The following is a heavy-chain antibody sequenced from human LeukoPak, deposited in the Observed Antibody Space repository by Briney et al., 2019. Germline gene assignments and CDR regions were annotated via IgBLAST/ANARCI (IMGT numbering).Heavy chain of an antibody. CDR3: AKPTYYYGSGSSGRVWEWFDP. V-gene: IGHV3-23*01. D-gene: IGHD3-10*01. CDR2: ISGSGGST. Sequence: GGSLRLSCAASGFTFSSYAMSWVRQAPGKGLEWVSAISGSGGSTYYADSVKGRFTISRDNSKNTLYLQMNSLRAEDTAVYYCAKPTYYYGSGSSGRVWEWFDPWGQGTPVTVSS. CDR1: GFTFSSYA. J-gene: IGHJ5*02.